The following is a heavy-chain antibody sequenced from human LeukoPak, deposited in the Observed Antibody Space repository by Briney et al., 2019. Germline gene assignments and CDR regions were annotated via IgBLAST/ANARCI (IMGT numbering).Heavy chain of an antibody. D-gene: IGHD2-15*01. J-gene: IGHJ4*02. CDR1: GFTFDDYT. V-gene: IGHV3-43*01. CDR3: AKGPPPRYCSGGSCLSICY. Sequence: GGSLRLSCAASGFTFDDYTMHWVRQAPGKGLEWVSLISWDGGSTYYADSVKGRFTISRDNSKNSLYLQMNSLRTEDTALYYCAKGPPPRYCSGGSCLSICYWGPGTLVTVSS. CDR2: ISWDGGST.